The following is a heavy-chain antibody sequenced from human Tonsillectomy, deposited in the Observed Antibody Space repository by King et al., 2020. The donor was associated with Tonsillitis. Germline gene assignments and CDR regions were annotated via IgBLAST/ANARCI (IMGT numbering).Heavy chain of an antibody. J-gene: IGHJ3*02. CDR3: ARDTVTGAFES. D-gene: IGHD6-19*01. CDR2: IIPVFAKA. Sequence: QLVQSGAEVKKPGSSVKVSCKASGGTFTNYVTSWLRQAPGQGLEWMGGIIPVFAKANYAPRFQGSVTITADESTSTAYMELSSLRSEDTAVYYCARDTVTGAFESWGQGTKVTVSS. V-gene: IGHV1-69*01. CDR1: GGTFTNYV.